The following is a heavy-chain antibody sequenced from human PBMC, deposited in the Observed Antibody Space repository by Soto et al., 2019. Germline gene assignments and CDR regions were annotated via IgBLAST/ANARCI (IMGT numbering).Heavy chain of an antibody. V-gene: IGHV4-30-2*01. J-gene: IGHJ6*02. CDR3: AGSGYYDNSGMDF. CDR2: IYHSGST. CDR1: GGSISSDGYS. Sequence: SETLSLTCAVSGGSISSDGYSWSWIRQPPGKGLEWLGYIYHSGSTYYNPSLKSRVAISVDRSKNQFSLKLSSVTAADTAVYYCAGSGYYDNSGMDFWGQGTTVTVSS. D-gene: IGHD3-22*01.